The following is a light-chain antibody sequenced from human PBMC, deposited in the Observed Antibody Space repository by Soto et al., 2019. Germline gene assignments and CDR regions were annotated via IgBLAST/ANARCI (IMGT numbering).Light chain of an antibody. J-gene: IGKJ5*01. Sequence: DFELTQSPSSLSAFVGDRVTIPCRASQSIGKFLSWYQQKPGTAPKLLIYAASSLQSGVPSRFSGSGSGTNFTLTISSLQPEDFETYYCQQNYNTPITFGQGTRLEIK. CDR1: QSIGKF. CDR2: AAS. CDR3: QQNYNTPIT. V-gene: IGKV1-39*01.